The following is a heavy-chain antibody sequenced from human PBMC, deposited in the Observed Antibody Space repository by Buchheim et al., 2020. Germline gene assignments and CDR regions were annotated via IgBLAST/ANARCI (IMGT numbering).Heavy chain of an antibody. J-gene: IGHJ1*01. CDR1: GFPFGGYE. Sequence: EVFLVESGGHLVQPGGSLRLSCAASGFPFGGYEMNWVRQAPGKGLECIAYISVSGGRTYYVDSVRGRFTISRDNAKNSLYLQMSSLRVEDTAVYYCATDPHYPSGSYWGRGTL. V-gene: IGHV3-48*03. CDR3: ATDPHYPSGSY. D-gene: IGHD3-10*01. CDR2: ISVSGGRT.